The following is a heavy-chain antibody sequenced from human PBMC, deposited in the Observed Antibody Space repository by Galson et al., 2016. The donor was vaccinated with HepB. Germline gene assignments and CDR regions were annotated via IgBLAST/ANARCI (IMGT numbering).Heavy chain of an antibody. V-gene: IGHV3-30*07. Sequence: DSVKGRFTISRDNSKNTLYLQMNSLRVEDTAVYYCARDGTSDPPFAYWGQGTLVTVSS. J-gene: IGHJ4*02. D-gene: IGHD1-26*01. CDR3: ARDGTSDPPFAY.